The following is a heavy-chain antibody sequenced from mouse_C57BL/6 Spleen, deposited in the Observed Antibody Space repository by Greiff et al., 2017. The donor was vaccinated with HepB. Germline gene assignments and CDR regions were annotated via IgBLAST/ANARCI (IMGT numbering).Heavy chain of an antibody. D-gene: IGHD2-4*01. J-gene: IGHJ4*01. Sequence: EVKLQESGPELVKPGASVKISCKASGYSFTGYYMNWVKQSPEKSLEWIGEINPSTGGTSYNQKFKAKATLTVDKSSSTAYMQLKSLTSEDSAVYYCAKLRRGAMDYWGQGTSVTVSS. CDR1: GYSFTGYY. CDR3: AKLRRGAMDY. CDR2: INPSTGGT. V-gene: IGHV1-42*01.